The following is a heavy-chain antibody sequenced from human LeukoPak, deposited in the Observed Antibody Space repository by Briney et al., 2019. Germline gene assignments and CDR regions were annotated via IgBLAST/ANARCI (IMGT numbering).Heavy chain of an antibody. CDR3: ARDTDGNLDH. CDR1: GFPFSSSW. V-gene: IGHV3-7*01. CDR2: IKYDGGTK. D-gene: IGHD2-8*01. J-gene: IGHJ4*02. Sequence: GGSLRLSCAASGFPFSSSWMAWVRQAPGKGLEWVANIKYDGGTKHSVDSVTGRFTISRDNAKNSLYLQMNNLRVEDTAVYYCARDTDGNLDHWGQGTLVTVSS.